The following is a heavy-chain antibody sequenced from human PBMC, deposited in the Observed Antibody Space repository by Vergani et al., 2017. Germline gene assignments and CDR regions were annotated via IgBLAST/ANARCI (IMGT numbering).Heavy chain of an antibody. CDR1: GAYVSGGYY. V-gene: IGHV4-31*03. CDR2: IYYSGTT. Sequence: QVQLQESGPGLVKASQTLSLTCSVSGAYVSGGYYWSWVRQRPGMGLDWIGYIYYSGTTYYNPSLESRLTISLDTSENHLSLKLTSVTAADTAVYYCARQKDYYMDVWGKGATVTVS. J-gene: IGHJ6*03. CDR3: ARQKDYYMDV.